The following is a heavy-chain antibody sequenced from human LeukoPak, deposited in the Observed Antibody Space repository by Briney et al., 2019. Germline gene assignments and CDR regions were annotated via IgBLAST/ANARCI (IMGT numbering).Heavy chain of an antibody. CDR2: INHSGST. CDR1: GGSFSGYY. Sequence: SETLSLSCAVYGGSFSGYYWSWIRQPPGKGLEWIGEINHSGSTNYNPSLKSRVTISVDTSKNQFSLKLSSVTAADTAVYYCTREAGNTQYFDYWGQGTLVTVSS. V-gene: IGHV4-34*01. J-gene: IGHJ4*02. D-gene: IGHD1-1*01. CDR3: TREAGNTQYFDY.